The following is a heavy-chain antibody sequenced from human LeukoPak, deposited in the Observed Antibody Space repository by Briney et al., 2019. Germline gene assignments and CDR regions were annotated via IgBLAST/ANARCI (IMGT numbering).Heavy chain of an antibody. V-gene: IGHV4-34*01. D-gene: IGHD3-10*01. CDR2: INHGGST. J-gene: IGHJ4*02. CDR3: ARGRVRFGDLLYFDF. CDR1: GGSFSGYS. Sequence: PSETLSLTCAAYGGSFSGYSWNWIRQPPGKGLEWIGEINHGGSTNYNPSHKSRVTTSAVTSKSHFSLKLTSVTAADAAVYYCARGRVRFGDLLYFDFWGPGTLVTVSS.